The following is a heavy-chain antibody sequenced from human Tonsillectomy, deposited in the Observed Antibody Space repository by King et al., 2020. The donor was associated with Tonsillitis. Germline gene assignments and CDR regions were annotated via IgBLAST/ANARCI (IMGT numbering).Heavy chain of an antibody. CDR2: INARSGSV. V-gene: IGHV3-48*04. CDR3: ARDYLDVDTYGYHWFDP. D-gene: IGHD5-18*01. Sequence: VQLVESGGGLVQPGGSLRLSCKASGFSFSSYGMNWVRQAPGKGLEWLSHINARSGSVHYADSVKGRFTISRDNAKNSLYLQMNNLRVEDSAVYYCARDYLDVDTYGYHWFDPWGQGTLVTVSS. J-gene: IGHJ5*02. CDR1: GFSFSSYG.